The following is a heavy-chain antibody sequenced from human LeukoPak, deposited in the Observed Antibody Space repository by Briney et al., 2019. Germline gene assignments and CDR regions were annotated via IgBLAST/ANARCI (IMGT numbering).Heavy chain of an antibody. CDR1: GFTFSNAW. J-gene: IGHJ4*02. Sequence: GGSLRLSCAASGFTFSNAWMNWVRQAPGKGLEWVSYISSSGSTTYYADSVKGRFTISRDNSKNTLYLQMNSLRAEDTAVYYCAKDHPSDIVVVPATYYFDYWGQGTLVTVSS. CDR3: AKDHPSDIVVVPATYYFDY. CDR2: ISSSGSTT. V-gene: IGHV3-48*01. D-gene: IGHD2-2*01.